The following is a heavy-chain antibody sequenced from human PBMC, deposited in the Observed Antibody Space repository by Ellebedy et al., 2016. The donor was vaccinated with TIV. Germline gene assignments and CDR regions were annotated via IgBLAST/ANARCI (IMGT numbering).Heavy chain of an antibody. J-gene: IGHJ4*02. CDR2: ISANGNKR. CDR1: ELPFSTFF. V-gene: IGHV3-23*01. CDR3: RQGHYADY. Sequence: GGSLRLSXAVSELPFSTFFMSWVRQAPGKGLEWVATISANGNKRDLADSVQGRFTISRDNFRNTLHLQMNNLRGEDTAVYYCRQGHYADYWGQGTLVTVSS. D-gene: IGHD2-2*01.